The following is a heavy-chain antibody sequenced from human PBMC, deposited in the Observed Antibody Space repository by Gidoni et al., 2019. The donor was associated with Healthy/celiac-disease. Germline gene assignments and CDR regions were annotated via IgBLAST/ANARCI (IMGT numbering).Heavy chain of an antibody. CDR2: ISSSSSYI. CDR1: GFTFSSDS. Sequence: EVQLVESGGGLVKPGGSLRLACAASGFTFSSDSMNWVRQAPGKGLELVSSISSSSSYIYYADSVTGLFTIPRDTAKNSLYLQMNSLRAEDTAVYSCARDRLGSGWVGGGMDVLGQGTTVTVSS. V-gene: IGHV3-21*01. D-gene: IGHD6-19*01. CDR3: ARDRLGSGWVGGGMDV. J-gene: IGHJ6*02.